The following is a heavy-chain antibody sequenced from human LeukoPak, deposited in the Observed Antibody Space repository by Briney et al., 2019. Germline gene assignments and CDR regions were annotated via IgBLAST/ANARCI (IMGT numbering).Heavy chain of an antibody. J-gene: IGHJ4*02. CDR3: AKAYYYDSSGYLDY. Sequence: GGSLRLSCAASGFTFSSYAMHWVRQAPGKGLEWVAVISYDGSNKYYADSVKGRFTISRDNSKNTLYLQMNSLRAEDTAVYYCAKAYYYDSSGYLDYWGQGTLVTVSS. CDR2: ISYDGSNK. CDR1: GFTFSSYA. V-gene: IGHV3-30-3*01. D-gene: IGHD3-22*01.